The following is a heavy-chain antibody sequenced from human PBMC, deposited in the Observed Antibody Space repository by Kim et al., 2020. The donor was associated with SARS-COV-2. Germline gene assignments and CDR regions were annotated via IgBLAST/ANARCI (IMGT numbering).Heavy chain of an antibody. CDR2: FDPEDGET. Sequence: ASVKVSCKVSGYTLTELSMHWVRQAPGKGLEWMGGFDPEDGETIYAQKFQGRVTMTEDTSTDTAYMELSSLRSEDTAVYYCARMDYGSGSYYWYYFDYWGQGTLVTVSS. CDR1: GYTLTELS. CDR3: ARMDYGSGSYYWYYFDY. J-gene: IGHJ4*02. D-gene: IGHD3-10*01. V-gene: IGHV1-24*01.